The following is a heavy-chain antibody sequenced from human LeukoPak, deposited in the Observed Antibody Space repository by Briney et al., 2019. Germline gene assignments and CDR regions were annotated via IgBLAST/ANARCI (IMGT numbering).Heavy chain of an antibody. CDR2: IYYSGST. CDR3: ARHLPAYYYDSSGYYDY. D-gene: IGHD3-22*01. CDR1: GGSISSSSYY. V-gene: IGHV4-39*01. Sequence: SETLSLTCTVSGGSISSSSYYWGWIRQPPGKGLEWIGSIYYSGSTYYNPSLKSRVTISVDTSKNQFSLKLGSVTAADTAVYYCARHLPAYYYDSSGYYDYWGQGTLVTVSS. J-gene: IGHJ4*02.